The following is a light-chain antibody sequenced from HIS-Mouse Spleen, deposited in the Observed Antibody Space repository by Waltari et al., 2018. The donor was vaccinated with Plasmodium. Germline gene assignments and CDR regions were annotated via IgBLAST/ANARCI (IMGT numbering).Light chain of an antibody. CDR3: SSYTSSSTLLYV. V-gene: IGLV2-14*01. CDR1: SSDVGAYNY. J-gene: IGLJ1*01. Sequence: QSALTQPASVSGSPGQSITISCTGTSSDVGAYNYVPWYQQHTGKAPKLMIYEVSNRPSGVSNRFSGSKSGNTASLTISGLQAEDEADYYCSSYTSSSTLLYVFGTGTKVTVL. CDR2: EVS.